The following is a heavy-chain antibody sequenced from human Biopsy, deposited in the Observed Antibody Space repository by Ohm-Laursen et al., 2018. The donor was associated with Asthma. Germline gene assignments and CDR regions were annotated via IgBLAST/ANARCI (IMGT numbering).Heavy chain of an antibody. D-gene: IGHD3-3*01. CDR2: IYYTGTT. CDR3: ARDFGGWYYFDN. Sequence: GTLSLTCTVSGGSISGFYWSWIRQPPGKGLEWIGYIYYTGTTNYNPSLKSRVSISVDTSKNQFSLKLTSVTAADTAVYYCARDFGGWYYFDNWGQGSLITVSS. J-gene: IGHJ4*02. CDR1: GGSISGFY. V-gene: IGHV4-59*01.